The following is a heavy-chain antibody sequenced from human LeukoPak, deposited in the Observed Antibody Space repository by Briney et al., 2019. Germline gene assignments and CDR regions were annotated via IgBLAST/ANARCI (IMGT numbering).Heavy chain of an antibody. CDR3: VKVYPTVTTSSVLGS. CDR1: GFIFSNYA. J-gene: IGHJ4*02. V-gene: IGHV3-30*18. CDR2: VSYDGNLQ. Sequence: GRSLTLSCAASGFIFSNYAIHWVRQAPGKGLEWVAAVSYDGNLQHYVDAVKGRFTVSRDNSKNTVFLQINSLRTEDSAVYWCVKVYPTVTTSSVLGSWGQGTLVTVSS. D-gene: IGHD4-17*01.